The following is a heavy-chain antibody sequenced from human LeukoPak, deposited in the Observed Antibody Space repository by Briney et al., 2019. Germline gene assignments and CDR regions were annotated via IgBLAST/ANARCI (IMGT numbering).Heavy chain of an antibody. CDR1: GGSFSGYY. Sequence: SETLSLTCAVYGGSFSGYYWSWIRQPPGNGLEWIGEINHSGSTNYNPSLKSRVTISVDTSKNQFSLKLSSVTAADTAVYYCARAPSGATNDAFGIWGQGTMVTVSS. D-gene: IGHD1-26*01. CDR3: ARAPSGATNDAFGI. V-gene: IGHV4-34*01. J-gene: IGHJ3*02. CDR2: INHSGST.